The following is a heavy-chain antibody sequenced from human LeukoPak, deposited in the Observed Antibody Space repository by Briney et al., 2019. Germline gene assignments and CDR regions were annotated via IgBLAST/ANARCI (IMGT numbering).Heavy chain of an antibody. J-gene: IGHJ5*02. CDR3: ARVTIFGVYIRSNWFDP. CDR2: IRYDGSNK. Sequence: GGSLRLSCAASGFTFSSYGMHWVRQAPGKGLEWVAFIRYDGSNKYYADSVKGRFTISRDNSKNTLYLQMNSLRAEDTAVYYCARVTIFGVYIRSNWFDPWGQGTLVTVSS. V-gene: IGHV3-30*02. CDR1: GFTFSSYG. D-gene: IGHD3-3*01.